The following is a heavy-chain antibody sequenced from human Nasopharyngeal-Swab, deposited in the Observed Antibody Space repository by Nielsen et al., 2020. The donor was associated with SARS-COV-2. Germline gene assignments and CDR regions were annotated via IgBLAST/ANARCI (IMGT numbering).Heavy chain of an antibody. D-gene: IGHD3-10*01. J-gene: IGHJ4*02. CDR1: GGTFSSYA. V-gene: IGHV1-69*10. Sequence: SVKVSCKASGGTFSSYAISWVRQAPGQGLEWMGGIIPILGIANYAQKFQGRVTITADKSTSTAYMELSSLRSEDTAVYYCARNYYGSGSFDYWGQGTLVTVSS. CDR2: IIPILGIA. CDR3: ARNYYGSGSFDY.